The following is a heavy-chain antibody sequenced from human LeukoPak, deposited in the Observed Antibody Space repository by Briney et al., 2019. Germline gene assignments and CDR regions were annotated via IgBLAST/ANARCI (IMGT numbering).Heavy chain of an antibody. CDR1: GGSFSGYY. J-gene: IGHJ4*02. V-gene: IGHV4-34*01. CDR3: ARVGISRYSFDY. D-gene: IGHD5-18*01. CDR2: INHSGST. Sequence: PSETLSLTCAVYGGSFSGYYWSWIRQPPGKGLEWIGEINHSGSTNYNPSLKSRVTISVDTSKHQFSLKLSSVTAADTAVYYCARVGISRYSFDYWGQGTLVTVSS.